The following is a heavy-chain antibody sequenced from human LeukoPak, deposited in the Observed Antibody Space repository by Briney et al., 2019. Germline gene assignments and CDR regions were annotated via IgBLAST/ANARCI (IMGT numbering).Heavy chain of an antibody. CDR1: GSTFSSYW. Sequence: PGGSLRLSCAASGSTFSSYWIHWVRQVPGKGLVWVSRVNSDGSRTNYADSVKGRFTISRDNAKNTLYLQMNSLSAEDTAVYYCARGGLYAYYFDYWGQGTLVTVSS. CDR3: ARGGLYAYYFDY. CDR2: VNSDGSRT. J-gene: IGHJ4*02. D-gene: IGHD2/OR15-2a*01. V-gene: IGHV3-74*01.